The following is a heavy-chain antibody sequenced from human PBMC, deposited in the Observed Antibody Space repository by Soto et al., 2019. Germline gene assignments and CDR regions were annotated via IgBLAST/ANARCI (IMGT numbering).Heavy chain of an antibody. V-gene: IGHV3-15*07. Sequence: EVQLVESGGGLVKPGGSLRLSCAVYGFTFDKVWMNWVRQAPGKGLEWVVRSKSKTDGCTTDYDAPVKGIFTISRDDSKTILYLQMYSPKTEYTSMYCLTTCRGYLLYCGQGTQVSVSS. CDR3: TTCRGYLLY. CDR1: GFTFDKVW. D-gene: IGHD6-25*01. J-gene: IGHJ4*02. CDR2: SKSKTDGCTT.